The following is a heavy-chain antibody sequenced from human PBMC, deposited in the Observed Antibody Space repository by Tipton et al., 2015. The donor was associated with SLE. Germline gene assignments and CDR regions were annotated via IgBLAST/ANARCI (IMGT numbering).Heavy chain of an antibody. CDR3: ARGGGDRRMDV. D-gene: IGHD3-16*01. J-gene: IGHJ6*02. CDR1: GGSISSGDYY. V-gene: IGHV4-61*08. Sequence: TLSLTCTVSGGSISSGDYYWSWIRQPPGKGLEWIGEINHSGSTNYNPSLKSRVTISVDTSKNQFSLKLSSVTAADTAVYYCARGGGDRRMDVWGQGTTVTVSS. CDR2: INHSGST.